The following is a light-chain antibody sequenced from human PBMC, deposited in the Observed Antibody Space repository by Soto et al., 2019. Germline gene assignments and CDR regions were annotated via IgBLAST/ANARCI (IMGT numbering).Light chain of an antibody. V-gene: IGLV1-44*01. CDR2: SNA. Sequence: QSALTQPPSVSGTPGQTVTITCSGSSTNIGSSSVKWYQQFPGAAPRLLIYSNALRPSGIPNRFSGSKSGTSATLGITGFQTGDEADYYCGSWDSSLSAYVFGTGTKVTVL. CDR1: STNIGSSS. J-gene: IGLJ1*01. CDR3: GSWDSSLSAYV.